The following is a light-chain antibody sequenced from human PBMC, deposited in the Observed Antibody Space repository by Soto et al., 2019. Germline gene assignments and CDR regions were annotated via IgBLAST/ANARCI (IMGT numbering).Light chain of an antibody. CDR1: QSISSW. J-gene: IGKJ1*01. V-gene: IGKV1-5*03. CDR2: KAS. Sequence: DIQMTQSPSTLSASVRDRVTITCRASQSISSWLAWYQQKPGKVPNLLIYKASTLKSGVPSRFSVSRSGTEFPLTISSLKPDDFATYYCQQYYSYSWAVGQGTKVEIK. CDR3: QQYYSYSWA.